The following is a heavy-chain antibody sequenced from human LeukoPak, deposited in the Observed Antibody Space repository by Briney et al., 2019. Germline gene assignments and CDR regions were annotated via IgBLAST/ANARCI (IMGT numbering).Heavy chain of an antibody. CDR1: GYTFSSYS. Sequence: GGSLRLSCLASGYTFSSYSINWVRQAPGKGLEWVSSISVRSNYIYYADSVRGRFRISRDDARDSLYLQMNSRRAEDTAVYYCVRLRRNSDTSGFYYYYDFWGQGTLVTVSS. CDR2: ISVRSNYI. CDR3: VRLRRNSDTSGFYYYYDF. V-gene: IGHV3-21*01. J-gene: IGHJ4*02. D-gene: IGHD3-22*01.